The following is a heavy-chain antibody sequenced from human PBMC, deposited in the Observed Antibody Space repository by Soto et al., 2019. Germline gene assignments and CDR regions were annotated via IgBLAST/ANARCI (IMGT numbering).Heavy chain of an antibody. Sequence: QVQLVESGGGVVQPGRSLRLSCAASGFTFSSYGMHWVRQAPGKGLEWVAVISYDGSNKYYADSVKGRFTISRDNSKNTLYLQMNSLRAEDTAVYYCAKDKWPDFWRGVAGLRGMDVWGQGTTVTVSS. CDR1: GFTFSSYG. J-gene: IGHJ6*02. CDR2: ISYDGSNK. V-gene: IGHV3-30*18. D-gene: IGHD3-3*01. CDR3: AKDKWPDFWRGVAGLRGMDV.